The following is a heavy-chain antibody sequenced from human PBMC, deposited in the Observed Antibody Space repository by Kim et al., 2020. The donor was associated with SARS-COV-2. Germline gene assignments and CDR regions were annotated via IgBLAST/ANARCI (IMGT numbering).Heavy chain of an antibody. Sequence: GGSLRLSCAASGFTFSRYGIHWVRQAPGKGLVWVSRVNYDGSSTSYADSVKGRFTISRDNAKNTVYLQMNSLRAEDTAVYYCARWGGGIIRHFDCWGQGTLVTVSS. CDR1: GFTFSRYG. J-gene: IGHJ4*02. CDR3: ARWGGGIIRHFDC. V-gene: IGHV3-74*01. CDR2: VNYDGSST. D-gene: IGHD2-15*01.